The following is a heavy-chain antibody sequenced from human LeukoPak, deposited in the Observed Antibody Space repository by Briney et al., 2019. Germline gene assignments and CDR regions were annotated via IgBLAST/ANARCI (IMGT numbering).Heavy chain of an antibody. CDR3: TRDRGAYNLYDY. D-gene: IGHD1-1*01. J-gene: IGHJ4*02. CDR2: IRSKAYGETA. V-gene: IGHV3-49*03. CDR1: GFTFGDYA. Sequence: PGGSLRLSCTASGFTFGDYAMSWIRQAPGKGLEWVGFIRSKAYGETADYAACVKGRFTISRDDSKAIAYLQMNSLKTEDTAVYHCTRDRGAYNLYDYWGQGTLVTVSS.